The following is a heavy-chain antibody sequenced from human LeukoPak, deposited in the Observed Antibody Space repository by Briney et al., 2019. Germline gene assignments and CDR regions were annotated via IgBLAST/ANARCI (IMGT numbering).Heavy chain of an antibody. J-gene: IGHJ3*02. V-gene: IGHV3-43*02. CDR3: AKYGVVVGDPTVDAFDI. CDR1: GFTFDDYV. D-gene: IGHD2-15*01. Sequence: PGGSLRLSCAASGFTFDDYVMHWVRQAPGKGLEWVSLISGDGDSTYYGDSVKGRFTISRDNRKNSLYMEMNSLRAEDTALYYCAKYGVVVGDPTVDAFDIWGQGTMVTVSS. CDR2: ISGDGDST.